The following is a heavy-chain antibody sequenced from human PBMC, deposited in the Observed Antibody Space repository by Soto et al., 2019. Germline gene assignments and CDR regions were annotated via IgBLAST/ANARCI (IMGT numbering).Heavy chain of an antibody. D-gene: IGHD3-3*01. CDR3: ARGAGINVDKATIFFR. Sequence: GRSRRLSCAASGFTFSSYAMHWGRQDTGKGLGWGAVISYDASNKYYAASVMGRFTISRDTCKNTLYLRKNSRRSKQAPVHCAARGAGINVDKATIFFRWRQGTRVTVAS. CDR1: GFTFSSYA. J-gene: IGHJ4*02. V-gene: IGHV3-30-3*01. CDR2: ISYDASNK.